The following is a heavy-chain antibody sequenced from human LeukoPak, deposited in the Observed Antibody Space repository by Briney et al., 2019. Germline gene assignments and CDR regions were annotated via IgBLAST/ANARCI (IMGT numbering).Heavy chain of an antibody. D-gene: IGHD3-22*01. V-gene: IGHV3-49*04. Sequence: PGRSLRLSCTASGFTFGDYAMSWVRQAPGEGVEWVGFIRSKAYGGTTEYAASVKGRFTISRDDSKSIAYLQMNSLKTEDTAVYYCTRGDSSGYYNPTDYWGQGTLVTVSS. CDR3: TRGDSSGYYNPTDY. CDR2: IRSKAYGGTT. J-gene: IGHJ4*02. CDR1: GFTFGDYA.